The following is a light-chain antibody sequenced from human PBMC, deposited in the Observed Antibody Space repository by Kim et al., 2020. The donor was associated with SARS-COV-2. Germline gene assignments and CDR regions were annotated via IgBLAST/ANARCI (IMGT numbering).Light chain of an antibody. J-gene: IGLJ3*02. CDR1: SGSIASNY. CDR2: EEN. Sequence: NFMLTQPHSVSESPGKTVTISCTRSSGSIASNYVQWYQQRPSSAPTTVIYEENQRPSGVPDRFSGSIDSSSNSASLTITGLKTENEADYYCQSYGSSKHGVFGGGTQLTVL. CDR3: QSYGSSKHGV. V-gene: IGLV6-57*04.